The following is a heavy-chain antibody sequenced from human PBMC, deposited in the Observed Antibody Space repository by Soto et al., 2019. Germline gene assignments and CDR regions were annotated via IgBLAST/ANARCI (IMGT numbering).Heavy chain of an antibody. CDR3: VYSSGSKRSRPVAF. D-gene: IGHD6-19*01. CDR1: GGSISSSNW. V-gene: IGHV4-4*02. Sequence: QVQLQESGPGLVKPSGTLSLTCAVSGGSISSSNWWSWVRQPPGKGLEWIGEIYHSGSTNYNPSLNSRVTISVDKSKNQFSLMLSSVTASDTAVYYCVYSSGSKRSRPVAFWGQGTLVTVSS. J-gene: IGHJ4*02. CDR2: IYHSGST.